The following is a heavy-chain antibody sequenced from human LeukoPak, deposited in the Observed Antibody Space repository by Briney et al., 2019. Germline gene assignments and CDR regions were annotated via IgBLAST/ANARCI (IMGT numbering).Heavy chain of an antibody. Sequence: SETLSLTCTVSGGSNGSYYWSWMRQPPGKGLEWIGYIYYSGSTNYNPSLKSRVTISVDTSKNQFSLKLSSVTAADTAVYYCARMGSGWFPDAFDIWGQGTMVTVSS. V-gene: IGHV4-59*01. D-gene: IGHD6-19*01. CDR2: IYYSGST. J-gene: IGHJ3*02. CDR1: GGSNGSYY. CDR3: ARMGSGWFPDAFDI.